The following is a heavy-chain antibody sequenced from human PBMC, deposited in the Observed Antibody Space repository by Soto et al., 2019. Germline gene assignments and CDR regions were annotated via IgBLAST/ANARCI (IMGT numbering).Heavy chain of an antibody. CDR1: GFTFSSYG. J-gene: IGHJ3*02. Sequence: GGSLRLSCAASGFTFSSYGMHWVRQAPGKGLEWVAVIWYDGSNKYYADSVKGRFTISRDNSKNTLYLQMNSLRAEDTAVYYCERGPYYYDSRDAFDIWGQGTMVTVSS. CDR2: IWYDGSNK. D-gene: IGHD3-22*01. CDR3: ERGPYYYDSRDAFDI. V-gene: IGHV3-33*01.